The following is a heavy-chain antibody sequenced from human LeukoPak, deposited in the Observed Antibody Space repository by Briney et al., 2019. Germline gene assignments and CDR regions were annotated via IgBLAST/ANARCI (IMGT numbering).Heavy chain of an antibody. CDR3: VREWVDWGQGYNWFDR. Sequence: PGGSLRLSCAASGFTFDDYAMHWVRQAPGKGLEWVSGISWNSGSIGYADSVKGRFTISRDNTKNSLHLQMSSLRAEDTAVYYCVREWVDWGQGYNWFDRWGQGTLATVSS. V-gene: IGHV3-9*01. CDR1: GFTFDDYA. J-gene: IGHJ5*02. CDR2: ISWNSGSI. D-gene: IGHD7-27*01.